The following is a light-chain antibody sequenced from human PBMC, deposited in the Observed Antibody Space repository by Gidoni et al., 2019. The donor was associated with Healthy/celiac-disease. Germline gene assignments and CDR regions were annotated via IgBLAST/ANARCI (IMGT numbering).Light chain of an antibody. J-gene: IGLJ3*02. CDR2: EGS. Sequence: QSALTQPASVSGSPGQSITISCTGTSSDVGSYNLVSWYQQHPGKAPKLMIYEGSKRPSGVSHRFSGSKSGNTASLTISGLQAEDEADYYCCSSAGSSTWVFGGGTKLTVL. CDR3: CSSAGSSTWV. V-gene: IGLV2-23*01. CDR1: SSDVGSYNL.